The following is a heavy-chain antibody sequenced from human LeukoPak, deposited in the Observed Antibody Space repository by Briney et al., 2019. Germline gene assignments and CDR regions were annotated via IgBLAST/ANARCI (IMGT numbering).Heavy chain of an antibody. CDR1: GYTFTSYG. CDR3: ARDRRLRFLEWQKVDY. CDR2: VSAYNGNT. Sequence: ASVKVSCKASGYTFTSYGISWVRQAPGQGLEWMGWVSAYNGNTNYAQKLQGRVTMTTDTSTSTAYMELRSLRSDNTAVYYCARDRRLRFLEWQKVDYWGQGTLVTVSS. D-gene: IGHD3-3*01. J-gene: IGHJ4*02. V-gene: IGHV1-18*01.